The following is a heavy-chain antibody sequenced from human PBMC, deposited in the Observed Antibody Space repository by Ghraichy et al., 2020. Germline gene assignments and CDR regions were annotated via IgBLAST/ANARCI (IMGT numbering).Heavy chain of an antibody. J-gene: IGHJ5*02. D-gene: IGHD3-22*01. CDR2: IGSSSRYT. CDR1: GFTFSGYY. CDR3: ARDHGRDYFDSSVSFGGWFDP. V-gene: IGHV3-11*05. Sequence: GGSLRLSCAASGFTFSGYYMSWIRQAPGKGLEWVSYIGSSSRYTNYADSVKGRFTISRDNAKNSLYLQMNSLRAEDTAVYYCARDHGRDYFDSSVSFGGWFDPWGQGTLVTVSS.